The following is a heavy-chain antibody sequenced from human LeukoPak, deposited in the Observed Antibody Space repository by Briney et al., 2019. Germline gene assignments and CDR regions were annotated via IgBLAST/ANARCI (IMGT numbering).Heavy chain of an antibody. Sequence: ASVKVSCKASGYTFTSYGISWVRQAPGQGLEWMGWISAYNGNTNYAQKFQGRVTMTRDTSISTAYMELSRLRSDDTAVYYCARPGMVRGVEYWGQGTLVTVSS. CDR3: ARPGMVRGVEY. CDR1: GYTFTSYG. V-gene: IGHV1-18*01. J-gene: IGHJ4*02. CDR2: ISAYNGNT. D-gene: IGHD3-10*01.